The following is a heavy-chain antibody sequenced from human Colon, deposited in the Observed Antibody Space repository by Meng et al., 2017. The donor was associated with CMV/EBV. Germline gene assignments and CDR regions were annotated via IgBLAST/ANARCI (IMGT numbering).Heavy chain of an antibody. CDR3: ARARQSGMGQYYYHYHGLNL. CDR1: SYS. D-gene: IGHD3-16*01. CDR2: INPMLDIE. J-gene: IGHJ6*02. Sequence: SYSTTWPRPAPGPGHEWLGSINPMLDIEDYAQTLEGRLTFTAHKSTSTAYMELSSLRVDYTAVYYCARARQSGMGQYYYHYHGLNLWGQGTMVTVSS. V-gene: IGHV1-69*02.